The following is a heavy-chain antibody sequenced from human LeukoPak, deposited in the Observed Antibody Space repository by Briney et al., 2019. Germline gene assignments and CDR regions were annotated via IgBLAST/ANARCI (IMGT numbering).Heavy chain of an antibody. CDR1: GGSINSYY. Sequence: SETLSLTCTVSGGSINSYYWSWIRQPPGKGLEWIGYIYYSGSTNYNPSLKSRVTISVDTSKNQFSLKLSSVTAADTAVYFCARHVVAFHYETRGYPQRRLYFNYWGQGTLVTVSS. V-gene: IGHV4-59*08. J-gene: IGHJ4*02. D-gene: IGHD3-22*01. CDR2: IYYSGST. CDR3: ARHVVAFHYETRGYPQRRLYFNY.